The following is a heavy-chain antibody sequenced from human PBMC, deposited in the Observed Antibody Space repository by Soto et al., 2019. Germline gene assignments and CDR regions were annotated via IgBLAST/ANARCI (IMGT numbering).Heavy chain of an antibody. Sequence: PSVKVSCKASGYTFTSYCMHWVRQAPGQGLEWMGIINPSGGSTSYAQKFQGRVTMTRDTPTSTVSMELSSLRSEDTAVYYCARDRTFLGLTVAVISYYGTDVWGQGTTVTVSS. D-gene: IGHD6-19*01. J-gene: IGHJ6*02. CDR3: ARDRTFLGLTVAVISYYGTDV. CDR1: GYTFTSYC. CDR2: INPSGGST. V-gene: IGHV1-46*01.